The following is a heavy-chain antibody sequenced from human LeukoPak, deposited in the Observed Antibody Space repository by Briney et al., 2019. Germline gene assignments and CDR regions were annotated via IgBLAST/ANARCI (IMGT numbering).Heavy chain of an antibody. Sequence: PSETLSLTCTVSGGSLSSYYWSWLRQPPGKGLEWIGYIYYSGSTNYNPSLKSRVTISVDTSKNQFSLKLSSVTAADTAVYYCARGFGYYYGMDVWGQGTTVTVSS. CDR1: GGSLSSYY. J-gene: IGHJ6*02. CDR2: IYYSGST. CDR3: ARGFGYYYGMDV. D-gene: IGHD3-10*01. V-gene: IGHV4-59*01.